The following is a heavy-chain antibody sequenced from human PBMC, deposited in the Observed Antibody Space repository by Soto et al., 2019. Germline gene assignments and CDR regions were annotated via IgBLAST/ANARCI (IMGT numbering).Heavy chain of an antibody. V-gene: IGHV4-59*01. CDR1: GGSISSYY. CDR2: IYYSGST. J-gene: IGHJ4*02. Sequence: QVQLQESGPGLVKPSETLSLTCTVSGGSISSYYWSWIRQPPGKGLEWIGYIYYSGSTNYNPSLKXRXTXSXXTSKNQFSLKLSSVTAADTAVYYWARGYGDYVLDYWGQGTLVTVSS. D-gene: IGHD4-17*01. CDR3: ARGYGDYVLDY.